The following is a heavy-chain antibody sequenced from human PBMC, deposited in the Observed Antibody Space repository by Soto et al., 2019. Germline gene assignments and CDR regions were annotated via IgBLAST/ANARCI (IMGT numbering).Heavy chain of an antibody. V-gene: IGHV1-18*01. CDR2: ISAYNGNT. CDR3: GRDRTYYYGSGSFYYYGMDV. D-gene: IGHD3-10*01. CDR1: GYTFTSYG. Sequence: GASVKVSCKASGYTFTSYGISWVRQAPGQGLEWMGWISAYNGNTNYAQKLQGRVTMTTDTSTSTAYMELRSLRSDDTAVYYCGRDRTYYYGSGSFYYYGMDVWGQGTTVTV. J-gene: IGHJ6*02.